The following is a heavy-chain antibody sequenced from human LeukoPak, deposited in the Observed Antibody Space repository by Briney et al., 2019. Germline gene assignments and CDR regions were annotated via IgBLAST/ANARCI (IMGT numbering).Heavy chain of an antibody. CDR3: AGGLRLAYLYDY. D-gene: IGHD5-12*01. Sequence: SETLSLTCTVSGGSISSSSYYWGWIRQPPGKGLEWIGSIYYSGSTYYNPSLKSRVTISVDTSKNQFSLKLSSVTAADTAVYYCAGGLRLAYLYDYWGQGTLVTVSS. V-gene: IGHV4-39*07. CDR2: IYYSGST. CDR1: GGSISSSSYY. J-gene: IGHJ4*02.